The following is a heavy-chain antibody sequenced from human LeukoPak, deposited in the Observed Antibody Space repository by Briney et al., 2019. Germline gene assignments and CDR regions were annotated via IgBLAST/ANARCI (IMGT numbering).Heavy chain of an antibody. CDR2: IFYSGNT. CDR1: GGSISSYY. Sequence: SETLSLTCTVSGGSISSYYWSWIRLPPGKGLEWIGYIFYSGNTDYNTSLRSRVTISVDTSKNQSSLRLNSVTAADTAVYYCAREGGPYRPLDYSGQGTLVTVAS. J-gene: IGHJ4*02. V-gene: IGHV4-59*12. CDR3: AREGGPYRPLDY.